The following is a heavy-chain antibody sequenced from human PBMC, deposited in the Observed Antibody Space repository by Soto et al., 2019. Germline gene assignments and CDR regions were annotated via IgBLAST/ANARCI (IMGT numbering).Heavy chain of an antibody. V-gene: IGHV1-46*01. D-gene: IGHD3-9*01. Sequence: ASVKVSCKASGYTFTNFYIHWVRQAPGQGLEWMGIINPNGGSTRNAQNLQGRVTMTRDTSTSTVYMELSRLRSDDTAVYYCARVQFDFLTGQYGLDVWGQGTTVTVSS. CDR2: INPNGGST. CDR3: ARVQFDFLTGQYGLDV. J-gene: IGHJ6*02. CDR1: GYTFTNFY.